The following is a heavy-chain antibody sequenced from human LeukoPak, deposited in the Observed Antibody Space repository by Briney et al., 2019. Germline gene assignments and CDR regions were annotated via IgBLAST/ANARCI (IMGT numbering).Heavy chain of an antibody. CDR3: ARDYYDSSGGRFGI. J-gene: IGHJ3*02. Sequence: PGGSLRLSCAASGFTFSSYAMQWVRQAPGKGLEWVAVISYDGSNKDYADSVKGRFTISRDYSKNTLYLQMNSLRAEDTAVYYCARDYYDSSGGRFGIWGQGTMVTVSS. CDR2: ISYDGSNK. D-gene: IGHD3-22*01. V-gene: IGHV3-30-3*01. CDR1: GFTFSSYA.